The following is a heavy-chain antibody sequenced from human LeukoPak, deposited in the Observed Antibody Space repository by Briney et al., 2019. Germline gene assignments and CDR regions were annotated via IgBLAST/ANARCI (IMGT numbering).Heavy chain of an antibody. Sequence: GASLRLSCAASRFTFSSYPIHWVRQAPGKGLEWVSVISPDGTNKYYADSVKGRFTISRDNSNNTLYLQMSSLKTEDTAVYYCAKLLSGYCSRTSCLNWFDPWGQGTLVTVSS. D-gene: IGHD2-2*01. CDR1: RFTFSSYP. V-gene: IGHV3-30-3*01. CDR3: AKLLSGYCSRTSCLNWFDP. CDR2: ISPDGTNK. J-gene: IGHJ5*02.